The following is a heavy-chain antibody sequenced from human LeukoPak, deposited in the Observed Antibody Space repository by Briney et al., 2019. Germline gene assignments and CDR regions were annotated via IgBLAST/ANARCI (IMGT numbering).Heavy chain of an antibody. CDR2: IYYSGST. J-gene: IGHJ4*02. Sequence: PSETLSLTCTVSGGSISSGGYYWSWIRQHPGKGLEWIGYIYYSGSTYYNPSLKSRVTISVDTSKNQFSLKLSSVTAADTAVYYCARYGFIPFGGYGSGNFDYWGQGTLVTVSS. CDR3: ARYGFIPFGGYGSGNFDY. V-gene: IGHV4-31*03. D-gene: IGHD3-10*01. CDR1: GGSISSGGYY.